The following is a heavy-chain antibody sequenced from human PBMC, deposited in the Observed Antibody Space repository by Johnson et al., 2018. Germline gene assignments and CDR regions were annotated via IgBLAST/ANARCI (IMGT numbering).Heavy chain of an antibody. CDR2: INQDGSEK. V-gene: IGHV3-7*01. D-gene: IGHD4-11*01. Sequence: VQLVQSGGGLVQPGGYLRLSCVFSGFSFTSYWMRWVRQAQGKGLEWVADINQDGSEKYYVDSVKGRFTISRDNAKNSLFLQMKSLRAEDTAVYYCAREAVVSKHGFDVWGQGTMVTVSS. CDR3: AREAVVSKHGFDV. CDR1: GFSFTSYW. J-gene: IGHJ3*01.